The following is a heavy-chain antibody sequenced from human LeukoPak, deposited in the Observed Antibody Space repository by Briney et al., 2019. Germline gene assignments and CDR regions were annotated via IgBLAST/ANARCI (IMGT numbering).Heavy chain of an antibody. CDR3: ARYYASGSNPMDV. D-gene: IGHD3-10*01. V-gene: IGHV3-30-3*01. J-gene: IGHJ6*03. Sequence: PGGSLRLSCAASGFTFSSYAMHWVRQAPGKGLEWVAVISYDGSNKYYADSVKGRFTISRDNAKNSLYLQMNSLRAEDTAVYYCARYYASGSNPMDVWGKGTTVTISS. CDR2: ISYDGSNK. CDR1: GFTFSSYA.